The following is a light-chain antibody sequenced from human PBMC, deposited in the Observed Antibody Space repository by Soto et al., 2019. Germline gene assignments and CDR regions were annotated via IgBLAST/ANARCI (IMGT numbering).Light chain of an antibody. CDR3: QQYGSSPLT. J-gene: IGKJ4*01. CDR2: GTS. Sequence: EIVLTQSPGTLSLSPGERATLSCRASQYVSTTFFAWYQQKPGKAPRLLIYGTSNRATGIPDRFSGSGSGTDFTLTISSPEPEDFAVYYCQQYGSSPLTFGGGTKMEIK. CDR1: QYVSTTF. V-gene: IGKV3-20*01.